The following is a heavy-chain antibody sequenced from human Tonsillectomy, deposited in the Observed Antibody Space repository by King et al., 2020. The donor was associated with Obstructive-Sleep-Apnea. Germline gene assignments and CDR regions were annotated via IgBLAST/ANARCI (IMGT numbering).Heavy chain of an antibody. J-gene: IGHJ4*02. CDR1: GGSISSNY. CDR2: IYHTGTT. Sequence: QLQESGPGLVKPSETLSLTCSVSGGSISSNYWSWIRPPPGKELEWIGYIYHTGTTNYNPSLKSRVTMSVDTSKNHFSLHLASVTAADSALYFCARWLQLLDAFDFWGQGIRVTVSS. D-gene: IGHD5-24*01. CDR3: ARWLQLLDAFDF. V-gene: IGHV4-59*01.